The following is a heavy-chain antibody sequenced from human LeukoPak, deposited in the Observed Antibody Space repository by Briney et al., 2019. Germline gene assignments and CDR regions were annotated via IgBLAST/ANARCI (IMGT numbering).Heavy chain of an antibody. Sequence: GASVMVSCKASGYTFTSYYMHWVRQAPGQGLEWMGIINPSGGSTSYAQKFQGRVTMTRDMSTSTVYMELSSLRSEDTAVYYCGTVGDAKGVYYMDVWGKGTTVTVSS. D-gene: IGHD4-17*01. J-gene: IGHJ6*03. CDR2: INPSGGST. V-gene: IGHV1-46*01. CDR1: GYTFTSYY. CDR3: GTVGDAKGVYYMDV.